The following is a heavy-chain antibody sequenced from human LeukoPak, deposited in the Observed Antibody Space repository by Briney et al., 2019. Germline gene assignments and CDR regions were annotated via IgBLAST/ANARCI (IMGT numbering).Heavy chain of an antibody. J-gene: IGHJ4*02. D-gene: IGHD3-10*02. V-gene: IGHV4-34*01. CDR2: INHSGST. CDR1: GESFTDYY. CDR3: ARGTLVRGISY. Sequence: SETLSLTCAVYGESFTDYYWSWIRQSPGKGLEWIGDINHSGSTNYNPSLKSRVTISKDTSKKQFSLKLSSVTAADTAVYSCARGTLVRGISYWGQGALVTVSS.